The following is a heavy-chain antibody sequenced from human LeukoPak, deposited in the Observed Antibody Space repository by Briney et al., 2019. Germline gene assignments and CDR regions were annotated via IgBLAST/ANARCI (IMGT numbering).Heavy chain of an antibody. V-gene: IGHV4-59*01. CDR1: GASISSYC. J-gene: IGHJ4*02. Sequence: PSETLSLTCTVSGASISSYCWSWIRQPPGKGPEWIGYIYYSGNTGSTHYNPSLKSRATILVDTSKNQFSLKLSSLTAADTAVYYCASGPYPAAGTDHQFDYWGQGTLVTVFS. CDR3: ASGPYPAAGTDHQFDY. D-gene: IGHD6-13*01. CDR2: IYYSGNTGST.